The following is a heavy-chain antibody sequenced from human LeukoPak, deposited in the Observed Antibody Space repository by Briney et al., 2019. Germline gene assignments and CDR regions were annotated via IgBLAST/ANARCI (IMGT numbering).Heavy chain of an antibody. Sequence: PSETLSLTCAVSGYSISSGYYWGWIRQPPGKGLEWIGSIYHSGSTYYNPSLKSRVTISVDTSKNQFSLKLSSVTAADTAVYYCARDRAVAVGAFDIWGQGTMVTVSS. CDR3: ARDRAVAVGAFDI. CDR2: IYHSGST. CDR1: GYSISSGYY. J-gene: IGHJ3*02. D-gene: IGHD6-19*01. V-gene: IGHV4-38-2*02.